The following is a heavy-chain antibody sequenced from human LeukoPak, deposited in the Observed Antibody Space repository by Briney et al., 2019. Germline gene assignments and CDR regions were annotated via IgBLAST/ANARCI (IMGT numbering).Heavy chain of an antibody. CDR3: ARAGYYDSSGYYYALDAFDI. D-gene: IGHD3-22*01. Sequence: PGGSLRLSCAASGVTFSSYWMSWVRQAPGKGLEWVANIKQDGSEKYYVDSVKGRFTISRDNAKNSLYLQMNSLRAEDTAVYYCARAGYYDSSGYYYALDAFDIWGQGTMVTVSS. CDR1: GVTFSSYW. CDR2: IKQDGSEK. V-gene: IGHV3-7*03. J-gene: IGHJ3*02.